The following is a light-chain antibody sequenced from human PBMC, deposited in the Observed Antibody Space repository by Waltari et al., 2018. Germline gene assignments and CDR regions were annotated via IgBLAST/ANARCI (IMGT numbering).Light chain of an antibody. J-gene: IGKJ2*01. Sequence: DIQFTQSPSFLSASVGDRVTITCRASQGISSYFAWYQQKPGKAPKLLIYTASTLQSGVPSRFSGSGSGTEFTLTISSLQPEDFATYYCQHLNSYPVTFGQGTKLEIK. CDR2: TAS. CDR1: QGISSY. V-gene: IGKV1-9*01. CDR3: QHLNSYPVT.